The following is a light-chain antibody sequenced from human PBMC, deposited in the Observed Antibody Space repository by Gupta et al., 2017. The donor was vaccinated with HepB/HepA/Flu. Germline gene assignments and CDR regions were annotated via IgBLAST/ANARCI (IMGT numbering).Light chain of an antibody. CDR3: QSYDNRLSGLV. J-gene: IGLJ2*01. V-gene: IGLV1-40*01. CDR2: GNS. Sequence: QSVLTQPPSVSGAPGQNVTISCTGSRSNVGAGYDVHWYQQLPGTDPKLLVYGNSNRPSGVPDRFSGSESGTYASLAITGLLAEEEADDYCQSYDNRLSGLVFGGGTKLTVL. CDR1: RSNVGAGYD.